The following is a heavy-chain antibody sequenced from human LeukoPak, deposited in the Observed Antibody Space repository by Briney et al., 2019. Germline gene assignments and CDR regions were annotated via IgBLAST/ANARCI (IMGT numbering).Heavy chain of an antibody. V-gene: IGHV3-66*02. D-gene: IGHD3-10*01. J-gene: IGHJ3*02. CDR2: IYSGGST. Sequence: PGGSLRLSCAASGFSFSNYWMSWVRQAPGKGLEWVSVIYSGGSTYYADSVKGRFTISRDNSKNTLYLQMNSLRAEDTAVYYCARGYCYGSGSYYNVLDAFDIWGQGTMVTVSS. CDR3: ARGYCYGSGSYYNVLDAFDI. CDR1: GFSFSNYW.